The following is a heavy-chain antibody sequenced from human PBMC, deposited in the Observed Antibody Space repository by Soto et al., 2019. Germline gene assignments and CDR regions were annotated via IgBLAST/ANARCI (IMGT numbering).Heavy chain of an antibody. J-gene: IGHJ6*02. CDR3: ARHCGYSYDQYYYGMDV. V-gene: IGHV5-51*01. CDR1: GYSFTSYW. D-gene: IGHD5-18*01. Sequence: EVQLVQSGAEVKKPGESLKISCKGSGYSFTSYWIGWVRQMPGKGLEWMGIIYPGDSDTRYSPSFQGQVTISADKSISTAYLQWSGLKASDTAMYYCARHCGYSYDQYYYGMDVWGQGTTVTVSS. CDR2: IYPGDSDT.